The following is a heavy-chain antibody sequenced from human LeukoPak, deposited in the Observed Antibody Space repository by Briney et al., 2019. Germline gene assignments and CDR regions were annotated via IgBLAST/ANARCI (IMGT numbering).Heavy chain of an antibody. CDR1: GLTFSSYE. V-gene: IGHV3-48*03. CDR3: AELGITMIGGV. J-gene: IGHJ6*01. Sequence: GGSLRLSCAASGLTFSSYEMKWVRQAPGRVLEWVSYISSSGSTTYYADSVKGRFTNSRHTAKYSLYLQVDCLRAEDTAVYYCAELGITMIGGVWGKGTTITISS. D-gene: IGHD3-10*02. CDR2: ISSSGSTT.